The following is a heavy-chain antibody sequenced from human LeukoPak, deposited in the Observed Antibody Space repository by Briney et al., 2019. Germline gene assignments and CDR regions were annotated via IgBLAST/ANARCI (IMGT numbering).Heavy chain of an antibody. CDR3: ARDGLVGGYYYMDV. J-gene: IGHJ6*03. CDR2: INPSGGST. Sequence: GASVKVSCKASGYTCTSYYMHWVRQAPGQGLEWMGIINPSGGSTSYAQKFQGRVTMTRDMSTSTVNMELSSLRSEDTAVYYCARDGLVGGYYYMDVWGKGTTVTVSS. CDR1: GYTCTSYY. D-gene: IGHD6-6*01. V-gene: IGHV1-46*01.